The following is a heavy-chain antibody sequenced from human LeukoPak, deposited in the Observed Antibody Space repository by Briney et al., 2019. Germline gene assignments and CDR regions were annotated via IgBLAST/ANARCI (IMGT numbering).Heavy chain of an antibody. CDR3: ARAYQGGYGDKTVDY. CDR2: ISDSGTT. Sequence: PSETLSLTCSVSGASISSHYWSWIRQSPGQGLEWIGYISDSGTTNFNPSLKSRVTISRDTSKNQISLSLTSVTAADTAVYYCARAYQGGYGDKTVDYWGQGTLVTVSS. V-gene: IGHV4-59*11. CDR1: GASISSHY. D-gene: IGHD5-18*01. J-gene: IGHJ4*02.